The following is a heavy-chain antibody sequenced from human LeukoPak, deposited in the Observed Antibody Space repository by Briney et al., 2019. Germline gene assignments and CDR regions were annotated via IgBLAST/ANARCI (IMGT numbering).Heavy chain of an antibody. J-gene: IGHJ6*02. V-gene: IGHV3-30*18. CDR2: ISNDGSNK. D-gene: IGHD1-20*01. CDR3: AKEEYNWNYDYYGMDV. CDR1: GFTFSSYG. Sequence: PGGSLRLSCAASGFTFSSYGMHWVRQAPGKGLEWVAVISNDGSNKYYADSVKGRFTISRDNSKNTLYLQMNSLRAEDTAVYYCAKEEYNWNYDYYGMDVWGQGTTVTVSS.